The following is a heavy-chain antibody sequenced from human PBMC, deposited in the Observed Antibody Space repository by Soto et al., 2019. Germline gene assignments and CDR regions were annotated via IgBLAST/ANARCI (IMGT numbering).Heavy chain of an antibody. CDR1: GFTFSAVY. CDR2: ISSSGTSA. Sequence: QVQLEESGGGLVKPGGSLRLSCAASGFTFSAVYMSWIRQAPNKGLEYISYISSSGTSANYADSVKGRFTLSRDNAKNSLYLQMNRLRAEDTAVYYCARDRGAVTGQYFDYWGQGVLVTVSS. D-gene: IGHD6-19*01. J-gene: IGHJ4*02. CDR3: ARDRGAVTGQYFDY. V-gene: IGHV3-11*05.